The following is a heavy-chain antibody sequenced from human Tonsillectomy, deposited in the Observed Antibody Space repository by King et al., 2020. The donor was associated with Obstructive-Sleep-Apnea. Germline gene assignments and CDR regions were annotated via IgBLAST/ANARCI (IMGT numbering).Heavy chain of an antibody. CDR2: INPNSGGT. V-gene: IGHV1-2*02. CDR3: ARDRPPADGSGSKNWFDP. Sequence: VQLVESGAEVKKPGASVKVSCKASGYTFTDYYMHWVRQAPGQGLEWMGWINPNSGGTNYAQKFQGRVTMTRDTSLSTAYMQLSRLTSDDTAGYYCARDRPPADGSGSKNWFDPWGQGTLVTVSS. CDR1: GYTFTDYY. D-gene: IGHD3-10*01. J-gene: IGHJ5*02.